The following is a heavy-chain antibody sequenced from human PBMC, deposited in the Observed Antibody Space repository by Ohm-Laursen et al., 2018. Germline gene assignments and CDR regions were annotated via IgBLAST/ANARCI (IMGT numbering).Heavy chain of an antibody. D-gene: IGHD3-22*01. CDR2: IFISGST. CDR1: GGSIINYY. Sequence: TLSLTCPVSGGSIINYYWSWIRQPAGKGLEWIGRIFISGSTKYNPSLKSRVTMSLDTPKNQFSLKLTSVTAADTAVYFCARADSSGYSTYGAFDVWGQGTMVTVSS. CDR3: ARADSSGYSTYGAFDV. J-gene: IGHJ3*01. V-gene: IGHV4-4*07.